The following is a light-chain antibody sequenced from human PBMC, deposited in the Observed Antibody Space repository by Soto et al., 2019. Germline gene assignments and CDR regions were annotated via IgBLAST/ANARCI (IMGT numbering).Light chain of an antibody. CDR3: QQYNSWPPIT. CDR1: QSVSTN. V-gene: IGKV3-15*01. J-gene: IGKJ5*01. CDR2: GAS. Sequence: EIVMTQSPTTLSVSPGERATLSCRASQSVSTNLAWYQQKPGQVPSLLIYGASTRASGIPARFSGGGSGTEFTLTISSLQSEDFAVYYCQQYNSWPPITFGQGTRLEIK.